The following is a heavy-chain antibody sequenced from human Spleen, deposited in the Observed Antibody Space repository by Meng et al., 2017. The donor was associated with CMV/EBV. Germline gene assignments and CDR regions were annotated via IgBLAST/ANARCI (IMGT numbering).Heavy chain of an antibody. V-gene: IGHV3-23*01. CDR2: ISGSGGST. D-gene: IGHD3-10*01. CDR3: AKERLEQNYGSGFDY. Sequence: GGSLRLSCAASGFTFSSYAMSWVRQAPGKGLEWVSAISGSGGSTYYADSVKGRFTISRDNSKNTLYLQMNSLRAEDTAVYYCAKERLEQNYGSGFDYWGQGTLVTVFS. CDR1: GFTFSSYA. J-gene: IGHJ4*02.